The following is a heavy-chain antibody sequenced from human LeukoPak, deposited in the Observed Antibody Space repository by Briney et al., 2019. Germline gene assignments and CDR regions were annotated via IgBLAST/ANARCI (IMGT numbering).Heavy chain of an antibody. Sequence: GGSLRPSCAASGFTFSSYSMNWVRQAPGKGLEWVSYISSSSSTIYYADSVKGRFTISRDNAKNSLYLQMNSLRAEDTAVYYCAKVRSRGFDAFDIWGQGTVVTVS. CDR3: AKVRSRGFDAFDI. J-gene: IGHJ3*02. V-gene: IGHV3-48*01. CDR2: ISSSSSTI. D-gene: IGHD5-12*01. CDR1: GFTFSSYS.